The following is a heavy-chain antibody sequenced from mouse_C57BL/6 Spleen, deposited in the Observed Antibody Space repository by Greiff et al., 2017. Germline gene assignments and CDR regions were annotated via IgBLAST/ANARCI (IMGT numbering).Heavy chain of an antibody. D-gene: IGHD1-1*01. J-gene: IGHJ1*03. Sequence: QVQLQQPGAELVKPGASVKLSCKASGYTFTSYWMHWVKQRPGQGLEWIGMIHPNSGSTNYNEKFQSKATLTVDKSSSTAYMQLSSLTSEDSAVXYCTRRYYYGSSHWYVDVWGTGTTATVSS. CDR3: TRRYYYGSSHWYVDV. CDR1: GYTFTSYW. CDR2: IHPNSGST. V-gene: IGHV1-64*01.